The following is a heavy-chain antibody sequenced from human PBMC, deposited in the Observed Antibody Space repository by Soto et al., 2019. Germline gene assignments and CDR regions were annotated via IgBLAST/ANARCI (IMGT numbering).Heavy chain of an antibody. CDR3: ARNKFPGLFDY. J-gene: IGHJ4*02. CDR2: INHSGST. V-gene: IGHV4-39*07. Sequence: SETLSLTCTVSGGSISSGGYYWTWIRQPPGTGLEWIGEINHSGSTNYNPSLKSRVTISVDTSKNQFSLKLTSVTAADTAVSYCARNKFPGLFDYWGQGTLVTVSS. CDR1: GGSISSGGYY.